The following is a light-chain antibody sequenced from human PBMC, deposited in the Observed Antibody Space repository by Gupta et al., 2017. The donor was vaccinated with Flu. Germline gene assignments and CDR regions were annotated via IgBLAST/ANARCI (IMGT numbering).Light chain of an antibody. V-gene: IGLV2-11*01. J-gene: IGLJ1*01. CDR1: SSDVGGYNY. CDR3: CSDAGSYTFV. CDR2: DVS. Sequence: VTISCTGTSSDVGGYNYVSWDQKHPGKAHKLMIYDVSKRPAGVPDRFSGSQSGNTASLTISGLQAEDEADYYCCSDAGSYTFVFGTGTKVTVL.